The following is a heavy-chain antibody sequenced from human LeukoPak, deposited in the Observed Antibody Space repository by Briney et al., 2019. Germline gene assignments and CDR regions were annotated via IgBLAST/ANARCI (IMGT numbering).Heavy chain of an antibody. CDR3: ARVYRSSSGYCFDY. CDR1: GFIYSSYW. D-gene: IGHD6-6*01. Sequence: PGGSLRLSCAASGFIYSSYWMTWVRQAPGKGLEWVANIKQDGSEKYDVDSVKGRFTISRDSAQNSLYLQMNSLRAEDTAVYYCARVYRSSSGYCFDYWGQGTLVTVSS. J-gene: IGHJ4*02. CDR2: IKQDGSEK. V-gene: IGHV3-7*01.